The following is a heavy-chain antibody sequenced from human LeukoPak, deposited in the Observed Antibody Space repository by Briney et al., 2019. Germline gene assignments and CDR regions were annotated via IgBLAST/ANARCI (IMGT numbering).Heavy chain of an antibody. Sequence: PSETLSLTCAVYGGSFSGYYWSWIRQPPGKGLEWIGEINHSGSTNYNPSLKSRVTISVDTSKNQFSLKLSSVTAADTAVYYCATDYSVWQGLQSSTLFDYWGQGTLVTVSS. J-gene: IGHJ4*02. CDR2: INHSGST. D-gene: IGHD5-24*01. V-gene: IGHV4-34*01. CDR3: ATDYSVWQGLQSSTLFDY. CDR1: GGSFSGYY.